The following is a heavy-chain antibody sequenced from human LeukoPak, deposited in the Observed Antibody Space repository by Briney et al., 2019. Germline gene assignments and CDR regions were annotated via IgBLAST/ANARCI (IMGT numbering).Heavy chain of an antibody. Sequence: GSLRLSCAASGFTFSSYAMNWVRQAPGKGLQWIGEINHSGSTNYNPSLKSRVTISVDTSKNQFSLKLSSVTAADTAVYYCARVSVSQKGRRNWFDPWGQGTLVTVSS. CDR1: GFTFSSYA. CDR3: ARVSVSQKGRRNWFDP. J-gene: IGHJ5*02. CDR2: INHSGST. V-gene: IGHV4-34*01. D-gene: IGHD5/OR15-5a*01.